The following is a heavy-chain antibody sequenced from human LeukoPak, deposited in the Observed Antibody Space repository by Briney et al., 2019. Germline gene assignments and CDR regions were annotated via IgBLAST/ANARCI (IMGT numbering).Heavy chain of an antibody. CDR2: ISGSGGST. CDR1: GFTFSSYA. Sequence: GGSLRLSCAASGFTFSSYAMNWVRQAPGKGLEWVSGISGSGGSTYYADSVKGRFTISRDNSKNTLYLQMNSLRAEDTAVYYCACYIRGLITWGQGTLVTVSS. V-gene: IGHV3-23*01. J-gene: IGHJ4*02. D-gene: IGHD3-10*02. CDR3: ACYIRGLIT.